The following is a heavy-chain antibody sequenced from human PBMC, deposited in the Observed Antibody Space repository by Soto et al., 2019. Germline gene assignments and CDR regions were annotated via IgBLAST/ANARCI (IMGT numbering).Heavy chain of an antibody. CDR1: GGSFSGYY. CDR2: INHSGST. Sequence: SETLSLTCAVYGGSFSGYYWSWIRQPPGKGLEWIGEINHSGSTNYNPSLKSRVTISVDTSKNQFSLKLSSVTAADTAVYYCARGFNFWSGHFDYWGQGTLVTSPQ. V-gene: IGHV4-34*01. CDR3: ARGFNFWSGHFDY. D-gene: IGHD3-3*01. J-gene: IGHJ4*02.